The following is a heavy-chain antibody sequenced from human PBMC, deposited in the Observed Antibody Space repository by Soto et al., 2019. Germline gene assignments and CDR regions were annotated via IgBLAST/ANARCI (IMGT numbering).Heavy chain of an antibody. J-gene: IGHJ4*02. Sequence: GESLKISCNGSGYSFTSYWIGWVRQMPGKGLEWMGIIYPGDSDTRYSPSFQGQVTISADKSISTAYLQWSSLKASDTAMYYCARPLDPYSYGLNYWGQGTLVTVSS. CDR1: GYSFTSYW. D-gene: IGHD5-18*01. V-gene: IGHV5-51*01. CDR2: IYPGDSDT. CDR3: ARPLDPYSYGLNY.